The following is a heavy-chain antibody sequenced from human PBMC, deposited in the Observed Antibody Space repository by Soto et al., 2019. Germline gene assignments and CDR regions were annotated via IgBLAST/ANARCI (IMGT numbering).Heavy chain of an antibody. CDR2: ISGRGGST. CDR3: AKSQASWVSATGY. V-gene: IGHV3-23*01. Sequence: EVQLLESGGGFVQPGGSLRLSCAASGFTFSSYAMSWVRQAPGKGLEWVPAISGRGGSTYYADSVKGRFTISRDNSKNTLYLQMNSLRAEDTAVYYCAKSQASWVSATGYCCQGTLVTVSS. CDR1: GFTFSSYA. D-gene: IGHD2-15*01. J-gene: IGHJ4*02.